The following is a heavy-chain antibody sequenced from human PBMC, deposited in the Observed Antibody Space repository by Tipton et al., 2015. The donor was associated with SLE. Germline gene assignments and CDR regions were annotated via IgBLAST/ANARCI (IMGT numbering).Heavy chain of an antibody. Sequence: TLSLTCTVTGGSITTSTYYWVWIRQPPGKGLEWVGSIYYSGATYYNPPLKSRITISIDTSRNQFSLILSSVTAADTAVYYCARDLMGVTRFGTNFDYWGQGTLATVSS. CDR1: GGSITTSTYY. D-gene: IGHD3-10*02. CDR2: IYYSGAT. J-gene: IGHJ4*02. CDR3: ARDLMGVTRFGTNFDY. V-gene: IGHV4-39*07.